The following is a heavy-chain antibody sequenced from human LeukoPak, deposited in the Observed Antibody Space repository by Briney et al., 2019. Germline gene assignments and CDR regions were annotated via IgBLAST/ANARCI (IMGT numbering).Heavy chain of an antibody. J-gene: IGHJ3*01. CDR3: GRNLVGAPREGTFNV. CDR2: LHPSGST. D-gene: IGHD1-26*01. V-gene: IGHV4-4*07. CDR1: GGSISGYY. Sequence: PSETLSLTCTVSGGSISGYYWNWIRQSAGKSLEWIGRLHPSGSTMYNPSLNSRVTMSVDASKNLFSLRLTSVTAADTAVYYCGRNLVGAPREGTFNVWGQGTRVTVSS.